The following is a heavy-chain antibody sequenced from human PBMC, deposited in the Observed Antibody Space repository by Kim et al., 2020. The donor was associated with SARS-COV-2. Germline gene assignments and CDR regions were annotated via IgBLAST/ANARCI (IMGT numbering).Heavy chain of an antibody. CDR2: IYYSGST. V-gene: IGHV4-39*07. J-gene: IGHJ5*02. CDR1: GGSISSSSYY. Sequence: SETLSLTCTVSGGSISSSSYYWGWIRQPPGKGLEWIGSIYYSGSTYYNPSLKSRVTISVDTSKNQFSLKLSSVTAADTAGYYCAREPIAARGENWFDPWGQGTLVTVSS. CDR3: AREPIAARGENWFDP. D-gene: IGHD6-6*01.